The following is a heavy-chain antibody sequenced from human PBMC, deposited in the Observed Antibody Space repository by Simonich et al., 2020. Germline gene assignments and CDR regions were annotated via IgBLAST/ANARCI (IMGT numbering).Heavy chain of an antibody. D-gene: IGHD2-15*01. Sequence: QVQLVQSGADVKKPGASVTVSCKASGYTFTSYGISGVRQAPGQGIEGMGWIRDYNGNKNNEQKLQGRVTMTTDTSTSTAYMELRSLRSDDTAVYYCARASRGTWWYYYFDYWGQGTLVTVSS. J-gene: IGHJ4*02. CDR1: GYTFTSYG. V-gene: IGHV1-18*01. CDR3: ARASRGTWWYYYFDY. CDR2: IRDYNGNK.